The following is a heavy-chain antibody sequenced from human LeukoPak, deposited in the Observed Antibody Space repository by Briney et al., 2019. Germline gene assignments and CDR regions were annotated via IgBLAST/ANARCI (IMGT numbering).Heavy chain of an antibody. CDR3: AKDGDTVSGTYYFDMDV. D-gene: IGHD1-26*01. V-gene: IGHV3-30*18. CDR2: ISYDVGKK. J-gene: IGHJ6*03. Sequence: GGSLRLSCSASGFTFSSYGMHWVRQAPGKGLEWVAVISYDVGKKYYAGSVKGRFTISRDNSKNTLYLQMNSLRAEDTALYYCAKDGDTVSGTYYFDMDVWGKGTTVTISS. CDR1: GFTFSSYG.